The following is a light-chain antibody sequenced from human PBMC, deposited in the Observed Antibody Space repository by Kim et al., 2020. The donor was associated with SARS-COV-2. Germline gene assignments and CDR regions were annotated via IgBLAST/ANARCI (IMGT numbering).Light chain of an antibody. CDR2: GGN. Sequence: QSVLSQPPSTSGTPGQRVTFSCSGSRSNIGSNLVSWYLLLPGAAPKLLIYGGNQRPSGVPDRFSGSQSGTAASLVISGLRSEDEADYYCASWDDNLSGFLFGGGTQLTVL. J-gene: IGLJ2*01. V-gene: IGLV1-47*01. CDR3: ASWDDNLSGFL. CDR1: RSNIGSNL.